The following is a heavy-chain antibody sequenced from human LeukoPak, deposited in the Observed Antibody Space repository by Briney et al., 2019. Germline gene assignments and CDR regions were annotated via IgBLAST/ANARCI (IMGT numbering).Heavy chain of an antibody. CDR3: AKDIWFGDGFDS. CDR1: GFNFSNYG. V-gene: IGHV3-30*18. J-gene: IGHJ4*02. CDR2: ASFDDSLW. Sequence: PGGSLTLSCAVSGFNFSNYGMNWVRQAPGKGMDWVSVASFDDSLWFYVDSLTGRFSIPRANSQHTLYLPMNRLRAEHTAVYYCAKDIWFGDGFDSWGQGTLVTVSS. D-gene: IGHD3-10*01.